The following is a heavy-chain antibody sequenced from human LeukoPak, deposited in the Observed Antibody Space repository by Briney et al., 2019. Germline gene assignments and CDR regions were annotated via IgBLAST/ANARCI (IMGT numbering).Heavy chain of an antibody. CDR1: GGSFSGYY. V-gene: IGHV4-34*01. CDR2: INHSGST. Sequence: SETLSLTCAVYGGSFSGYYWSWIRQPPGKGLEWIGEINHSGSTNYNPSLKSRVTISVDTSKNQFSLKLSSVTAADTAVYYCGRARDTAMVLYFDYGAKGTLATVPS. CDR3: GRARDTAMVLYFDY. J-gene: IGHJ4*02. D-gene: IGHD5-18*01.